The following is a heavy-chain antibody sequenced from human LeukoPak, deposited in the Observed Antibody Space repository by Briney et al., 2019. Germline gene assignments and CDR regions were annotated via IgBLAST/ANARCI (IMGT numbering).Heavy chain of an antibody. V-gene: IGHV3-64*01. CDR3: ARLKSGNYNRGYLDY. Sequence: GGSLRLSCAASGFSFNTYAMHWVRQAPGKGLEYVSAISTNGGSTNYANSVKGRFTISRDNSKNTLYLQMGSLKTEDMAVYYCARLKSGNYNRGYLDYWGQGTLVTVSS. J-gene: IGHJ4*02. D-gene: IGHD4-23*01. CDR2: ISTNGGST. CDR1: GFSFNTYA.